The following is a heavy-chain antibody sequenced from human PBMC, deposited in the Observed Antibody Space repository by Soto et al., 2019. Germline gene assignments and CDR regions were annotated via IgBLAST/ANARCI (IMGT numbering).Heavy chain of an antibody. J-gene: IGHJ6*02. D-gene: IGHD2-15*01. CDR2: IDPSDSYT. Sequence: PGESLKISCKGSGYSFTSYWISWVRQMPGKGLEWMGRIDPSDSYTNYSPSFQGHVTISADKSISTAYLQWSSLKASDTAMYYCARLSCSGGSCYSLGYYYYGMDVWGQGTTVTV. CDR3: ARLSCSGGSCYSLGYYYYGMDV. V-gene: IGHV5-10-1*01. CDR1: GYSFTSYW.